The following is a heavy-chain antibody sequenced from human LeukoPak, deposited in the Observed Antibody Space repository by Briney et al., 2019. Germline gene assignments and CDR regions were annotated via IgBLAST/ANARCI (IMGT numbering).Heavy chain of an antibody. CDR1: GFTVNPNY. CDR3: ARDRHQGYYFDY. D-gene: IGHD2-2*01. Sequence: GGSLRLSCAASGFTVNPNYMSWVRQAPGWGLEWVSLIYSGAGTYYADSVKGRFTISRDNSKNTLYLQMNSLRAEDTAVYYCARDRHQGYYFDYWGQGTLVTVSS. V-gene: IGHV3-53*01. CDR2: IYSGAGT. J-gene: IGHJ4*02.